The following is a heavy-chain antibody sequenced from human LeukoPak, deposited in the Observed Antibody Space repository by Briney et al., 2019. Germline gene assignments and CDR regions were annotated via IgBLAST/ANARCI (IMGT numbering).Heavy chain of an antibody. CDR3: AKCYYDSSGYYFGAFDI. V-gene: IGHV3-23*01. CDR1: GFTFNSYA. D-gene: IGHD3-22*01. Sequence: GGSLRLSCAASGFTFNSYAMSWVRQAPGKGLEWVSAISGSGGSTYYADSVKGRFTISRDNSKNTLYLQMNSLRAEDTAVYYCAKCYYDSSGYYFGAFDIWGQGTMVTVS. CDR2: ISGSGGST. J-gene: IGHJ3*02.